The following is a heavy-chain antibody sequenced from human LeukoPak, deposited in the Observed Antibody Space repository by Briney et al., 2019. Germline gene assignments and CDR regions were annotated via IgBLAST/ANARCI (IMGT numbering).Heavy chain of an antibody. CDR3: VKDSARKSIVGSTTRGVNDY. J-gene: IGHJ4*02. V-gene: IGHV3-30*02. D-gene: IGHD1-26*01. Sequence: GGSLRLSCGASGFIFSSYGMHWVRQAPGKGLEWVAFIRYDGRNKYYAESVKGRFTISRDNSKNTLYLQMNSLRAEDTAVYYCVKDSARKSIVGSTTRGVNDYWGQGTLVTVSS. CDR1: GFIFSSYG. CDR2: IRYDGRNK.